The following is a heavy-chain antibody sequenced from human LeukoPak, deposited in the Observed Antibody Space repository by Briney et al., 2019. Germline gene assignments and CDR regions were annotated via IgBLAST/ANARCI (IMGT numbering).Heavy chain of an antibody. CDR3: ARLPDVGGSSITEYYYYMDV. J-gene: IGHJ6*03. CDR2: IYPGDSDT. CDR1: GDTFTNHW. Sequence: GESLKISCKCSGDTFTNHWIGWVRQLPGEGLEWMGIIYPGDSDTKYSPSFQGQVTISADKSISTAYLQWSSLKASDTAMYYCARLPDVGGSSITEYYYYMDVWGKGTTVTVSS. V-gene: IGHV5-51*01. D-gene: IGHD3-10*01.